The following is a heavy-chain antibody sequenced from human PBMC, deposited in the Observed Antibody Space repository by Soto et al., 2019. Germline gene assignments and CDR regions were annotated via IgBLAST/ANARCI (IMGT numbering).Heavy chain of an antibody. CDR2: FESGGSI. V-gene: IGHV3-53*01. CDR1: GFSVRTNY. CDR3: ARAGVTPHFFDY. D-gene: IGHD2-21*02. J-gene: IGHJ4*02. Sequence: GRSLRLSCAASGFSVRTNYMSWVRQAPGKGLEWVSVFESGGSIYYADSVKGRFIISRDYAKNTVYLQMNSLRADDTAVYYCARAGVTPHFFDYWGQGTLVTVSS.